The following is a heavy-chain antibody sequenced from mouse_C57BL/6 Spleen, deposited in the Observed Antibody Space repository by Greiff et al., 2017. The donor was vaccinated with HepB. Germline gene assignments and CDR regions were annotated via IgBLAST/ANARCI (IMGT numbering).Heavy chain of an antibody. CDR1: GYTFTDYE. J-gene: IGHJ2*01. V-gene: IGHV1-15*01. D-gene: IGHD2-4*01. CDR3: TRAYDYDFDY. Sequence: VKLVESGAELVRPGASVTLSCKASGYTFTDYEMHWVKQTPVHGLEWIGAIDPETGGTAYNQKFKGKAILTADKSSSTAYMALRSLTSEDSAVYYCTRAYDYDFDYWGQGTTLTVSS. CDR2: IDPETGGT.